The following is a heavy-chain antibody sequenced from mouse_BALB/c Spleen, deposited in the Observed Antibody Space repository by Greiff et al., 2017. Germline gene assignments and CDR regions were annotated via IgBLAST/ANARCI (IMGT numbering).Heavy chain of an antibody. CDR1: GYAFTNSL. CDR3: ARSMITNYFDY. D-gene: IGHD2-4*01. J-gene: IGHJ2*01. CDR2: INPGSGGT. V-gene: IGHV1-54*01. Sequence: VQLQQSGAELVRPGTSVKVSCKASGYAFTNSLIEWVKQRPGQGLEWIGVINPGSGGTNYNEKFKGKATLTADKSSSTAYMQPSSLTSDDSAVYFCARSMITNYFDYWGQGTTLTVSS.